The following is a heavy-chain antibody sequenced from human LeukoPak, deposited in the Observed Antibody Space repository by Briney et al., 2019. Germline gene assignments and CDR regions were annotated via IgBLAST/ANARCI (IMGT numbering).Heavy chain of an antibody. Sequence: PSETLSLTCAVYGGSFSGYHWSWIRQPPGKGLEWIGEINHSGSTNYNPSLKSRVTISVDTSKNQFSLKLSSVTAADTAVYYCARSNGDYTDWGQGTLVTVSS. J-gene: IGHJ4*02. CDR2: INHSGST. CDR3: ARSNGDYTD. V-gene: IGHV4-34*01. D-gene: IGHD4-17*01. CDR1: GGSFSGYH.